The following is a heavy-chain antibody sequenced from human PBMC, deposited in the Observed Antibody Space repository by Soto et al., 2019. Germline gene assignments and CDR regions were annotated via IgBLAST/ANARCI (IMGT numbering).Heavy chain of an antibody. CDR2: INPSGGRT. Sequence: QVQLVQSGAEEKKPGASVRDSCRASGYSFNSYQMHWVRKAPGQRLEWVGIINPSGGRTSYAQKFQGRVTMTTDTSTGTFYMDLGSLRSEDTAVYYCARDLTTVTTYYCDSWGQGTLITVSS. D-gene: IGHD4-17*01. CDR1: GYSFNSYQ. V-gene: IGHV1-46*02. CDR3: ARDLTTVTTYYCDS. J-gene: IGHJ4*02.